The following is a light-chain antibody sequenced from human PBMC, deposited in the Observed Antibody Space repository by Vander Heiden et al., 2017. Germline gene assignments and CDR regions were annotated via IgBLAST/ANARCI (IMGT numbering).Light chain of an antibody. CDR1: QGVSTY. Sequence: IRMTQSPSSFSASTGERVTITCRASQGVSTYLSWYQQKPGKAPKLLLYAASTLQSGVPSRFSGSGSGTDFTLTINCLQSEDFATYYCQQYYTYPITFGQGTRLEIK. CDR3: QQYYTYPIT. V-gene: IGKV1-8*01. CDR2: AAS. J-gene: IGKJ5*01.